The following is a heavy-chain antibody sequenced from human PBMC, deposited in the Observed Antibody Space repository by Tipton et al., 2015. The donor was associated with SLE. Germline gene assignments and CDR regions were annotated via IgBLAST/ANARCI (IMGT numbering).Heavy chain of an antibody. D-gene: IGHD2-21*02. CDR2: IGTAGDP. Sequence: GSLRLSCAASGFTFSSYDMHWVRQATGKGLEWVSAIGTAGDPYYPGSVKGRFTISRDNAKNSLYLQMNSLRAEDTAVYYCARAAYCGGDCRGGDFQHWGQGTLVTVSS. J-gene: IGHJ1*01. CDR3: ARAAYCGGDCRGGDFQH. V-gene: IGHV3-13*05. CDR1: GFTFSSYD.